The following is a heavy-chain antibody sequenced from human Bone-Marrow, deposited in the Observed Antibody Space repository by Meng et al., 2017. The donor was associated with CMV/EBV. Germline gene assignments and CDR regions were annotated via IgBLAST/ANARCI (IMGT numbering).Heavy chain of an antibody. CDR2: IYYSGST. CDR3: ARENYYDGSGPPGL. CDR1: GGSISSSSYY. J-gene: IGHJ4*02. Sequence: SETLSLTCTVSGGSISSSSYYWGWIRQPPGKGLEWIGSIYYSGSTYYNPSLKSRVTISVDTSKNQFSLKLSSVTAADTAVYYCARENYYDGSGPPGLWGQGTLVTVSS. D-gene: IGHD3-22*01. V-gene: IGHV4-39*07.